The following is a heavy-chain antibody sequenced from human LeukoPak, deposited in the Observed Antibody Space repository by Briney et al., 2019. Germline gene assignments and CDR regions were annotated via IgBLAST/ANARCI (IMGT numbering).Heavy chain of an antibody. CDR3: ARETDGDYVDY. CDR1: GFTFSSYS. CDR2: ISSSSSYI. J-gene: IGHJ4*02. Sequence: GGFLRLSCAASGFTFSSYSMNWVRQAPGKGLEWVSSISSSSSYIYYADSVKGRFTISRDNAKNSLYLQMNSLRAEDTAVYYCARETDGDYVDYWGQGTLVTVSS. D-gene: IGHD4-17*01. V-gene: IGHV3-21*01.